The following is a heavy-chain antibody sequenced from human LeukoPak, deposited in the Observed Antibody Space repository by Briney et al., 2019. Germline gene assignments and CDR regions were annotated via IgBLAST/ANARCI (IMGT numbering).Heavy chain of an antibody. D-gene: IGHD2-2*01. J-gene: IGHJ6*03. Sequence: GGSLRLSCAASGFTFSSYWMHWVRQAPGKGLVWVSRINSDGSSTSYADSVKGRFTISRDNAKNMLYLQMNSLRAEDTAVYYCARAPAGNYYYMDVWGKGTTVTVSS. V-gene: IGHV3-74*01. CDR3: ARAPAGNYYYMDV. CDR1: GFTFSSYW. CDR2: INSDGSST.